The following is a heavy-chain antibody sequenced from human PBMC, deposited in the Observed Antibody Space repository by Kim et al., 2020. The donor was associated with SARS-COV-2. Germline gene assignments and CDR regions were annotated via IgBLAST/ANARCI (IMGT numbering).Heavy chain of an antibody. CDR2: IKSKTDGGTT. V-gene: IGHV3-15*01. J-gene: IGHJ4*02. CDR1: GFTFSNAW. CDR3: TTDLGLLWFGELSLWDY. Sequence: GGSLRLSCAASGFTFSNAWMTWVRQAPGKGLEWVGRIKSKTDGGTTDYAAPLKGRFTISRDDSKNTLYLQMNSLKTEDTAVYYCTTDLGLLWFGELSLWDYWGQGTLVTVSS. D-gene: IGHD3-10*01.